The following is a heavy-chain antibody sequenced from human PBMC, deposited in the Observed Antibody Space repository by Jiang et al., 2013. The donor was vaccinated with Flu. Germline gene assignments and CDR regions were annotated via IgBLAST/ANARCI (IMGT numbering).Heavy chain of an antibody. V-gene: IGHV3-49*04. CDR2: IRSKAHGETI. J-gene: IGHJ4*02. CDR3: TRGTYYSDRRGYYTDY. CDR1: GFSFGDYA. Sequence: VQLVESGGGLVQPGRSLRLSCTASGFSFGDYALSWVRQAPGKGLEWVGFIRSKAHGETIEYVPSVEGRFIISRDDSKSIAYLQMNSLKTEDTALYYCTRGTYYSDRRGYYTDYWGQGTLVTVSS. D-gene: IGHD3-22*01.